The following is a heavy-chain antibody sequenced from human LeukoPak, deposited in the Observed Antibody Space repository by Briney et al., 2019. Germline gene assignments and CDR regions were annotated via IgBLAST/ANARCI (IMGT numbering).Heavy chain of an antibody. J-gene: IGHJ6*02. D-gene: IGHD3-22*01. CDR3: ATRSYYDTSGVYGMDV. V-gene: IGHV4-39*01. CDR1: GGSISSRNYY. Sequence: SETLSLTCSVSGGSISSRNYYWGWIRQPPGKKLEWIGSIYYSGGTYYNPSLKSRVTISVATAKNQFSLKLNSVTAAGTAMYYCATRSYYDTSGVYGMDVWGQGTTVTVSS. CDR2: IYYSGGT.